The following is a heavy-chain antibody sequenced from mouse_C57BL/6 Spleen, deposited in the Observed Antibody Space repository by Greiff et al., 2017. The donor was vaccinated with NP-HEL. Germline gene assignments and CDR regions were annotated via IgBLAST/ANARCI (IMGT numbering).Heavy chain of an antibody. D-gene: IGHD1-1*01. CDR3: ARGLKNSTAWFAY. CDR2: IDPSDSET. V-gene: IGHV1-52*01. Sequence: VQLQQPGAELVRPGSSVKLSCKASGYTFTSYWMHWVKQRPIQGLEWIGNIDPSDSETHYNQKFKDKATLTVDKSSSTAYMQLSSLTSEDSAVYYCARGLKNSTAWFAYWGQGTLVTVSA. J-gene: IGHJ3*01. CDR1: GYTFTSYW.